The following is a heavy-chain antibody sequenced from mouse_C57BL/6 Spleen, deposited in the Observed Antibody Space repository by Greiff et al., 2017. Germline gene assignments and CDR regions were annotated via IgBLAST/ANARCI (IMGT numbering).Heavy chain of an antibody. CDR2: ICDGGSYT. D-gene: IGHD2-4*01. CDR1: GFSFSSYA. J-gene: IGHJ4*01. Sequence: EVKLEESGGGLVKPGGSLKLSCAASGFSFSSYAMSWVRQTPEKRLEWVAHICDGGSYTYYPAHVKGRFTITRDKSKNNLYLQMDHLKSEVTAMYYCARGYYDYYDSLDYWGQGTSVTVSS. V-gene: IGHV5-4*03. CDR3: ARGYYDYYDSLDY.